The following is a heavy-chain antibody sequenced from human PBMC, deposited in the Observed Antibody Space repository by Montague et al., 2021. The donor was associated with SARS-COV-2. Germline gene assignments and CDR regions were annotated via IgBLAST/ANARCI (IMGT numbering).Heavy chain of an antibody. V-gene: IGHV2-5*02. J-gene: IGHJ4*02. Sequence: PELVKPTQTLTLTCTFSGFSLSTSGVGVGWIRQPPGKALEWLALIYWGDDKRYSPSLKSRLTITKDTSKNQVVLTMTNMDPVDTATYYCAHRRPLWGYFDDWGQGTLVTVSS. CDR3: AHRRPLWGYFDD. CDR1: GFSLSTSGVG. CDR2: IYWGDDK. D-gene: IGHD7-27*01.